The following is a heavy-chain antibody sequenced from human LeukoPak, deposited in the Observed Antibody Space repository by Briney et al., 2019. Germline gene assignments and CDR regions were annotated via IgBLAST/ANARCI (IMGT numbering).Heavy chain of an antibody. V-gene: IGHV3-48*03. J-gene: IGHJ4*02. CDR3: AKEQGYYGSGSFVDY. CDR2: ISSSGSTI. CDR1: GFTFSSYE. D-gene: IGHD3-10*01. Sequence: GGSLRLSCAASGFTFSSYEMNWVRQAPGKGLEWVSYISSSGSTIYYADSMKGRFTISRDNAKNSLYLQMNSLRAEDTAVYYCAKEQGYYGSGSFVDYWGQGTLVTVSS.